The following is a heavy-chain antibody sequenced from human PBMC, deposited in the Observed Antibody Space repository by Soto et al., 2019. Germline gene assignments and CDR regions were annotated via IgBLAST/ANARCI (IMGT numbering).Heavy chain of an antibody. J-gene: IGHJ4*02. CDR1: EITLNIYW. CDR2: INPESTTL. CDR3: TKDTFGAWDS. D-gene: IGHD3-10*01. V-gene: IGHV3-74*01. Sequence: EAQLVESGGGLVQPGGSLTLSCTASEITLNIYWMHWIRQAPGKGLVWVSRINPESTTLNYAHSVTGRFTVSSDSAKNTLYLQMNVLSAEDTAIYYCTKDTFGAWDSWGQRTLVTVSS.